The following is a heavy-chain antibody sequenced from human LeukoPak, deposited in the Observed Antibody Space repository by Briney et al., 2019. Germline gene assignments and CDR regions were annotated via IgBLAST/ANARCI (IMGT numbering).Heavy chain of an antibody. Sequence: ASVKVPCKVSGYTLTELSMHWVRQAPGKGLEWMGGFDPEDGETIYAQKFQGRVTMTEDTSTDTAYMELSSLRSEDTAVYYCATECRYDYVWGSYYYWGQGTLVTVSS. V-gene: IGHV1-24*01. CDR3: ATECRYDYVWGSYYY. J-gene: IGHJ4*02. D-gene: IGHD3-16*01. CDR1: GYTLTELS. CDR2: FDPEDGET.